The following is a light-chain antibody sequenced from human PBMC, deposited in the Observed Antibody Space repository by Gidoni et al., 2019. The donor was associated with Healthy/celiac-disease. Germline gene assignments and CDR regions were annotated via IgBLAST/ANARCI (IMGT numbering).Light chain of an antibody. J-gene: IGKJ1*01. Sequence: EIVLTQSPGTLSLSPGERATLSCRASQRVSSSYLAWYQQKPGQAPRLLLYGASSRATGIPDRFSGSGSGTDFTLTISRLEPEDFAVYYCQQYGSSPTFGQGTKVEIK. V-gene: IGKV3-20*01. CDR3: QQYGSSPT. CDR2: GAS. CDR1: QRVSSSY.